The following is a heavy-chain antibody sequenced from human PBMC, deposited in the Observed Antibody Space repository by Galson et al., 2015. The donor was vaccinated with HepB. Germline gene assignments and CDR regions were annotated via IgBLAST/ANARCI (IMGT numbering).Heavy chain of an antibody. V-gene: IGHV1-18*04. D-gene: IGHD3-3*01. Sequence: SVKVSCKASGYTFTSYGISWVRQAPGQGLEWMGWISAYNGNTNYAQKLQGRVTMTTDTSTSTAYMELRSLRSDDAAVYYCARWSGYHDTGLFDPWGQGTLVTVSS. CDR2: ISAYNGNT. CDR1: GYTFTSYG. J-gene: IGHJ5*02. CDR3: ARWSGYHDTGLFDP.